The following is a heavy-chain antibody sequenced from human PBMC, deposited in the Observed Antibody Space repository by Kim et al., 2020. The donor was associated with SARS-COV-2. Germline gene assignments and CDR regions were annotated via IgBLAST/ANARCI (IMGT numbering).Heavy chain of an antibody. CDR3: ARRPAGFDW. Sequence: STNYNTSLNSRVTYSIDTSNNQFSLKRSSVPAADSAVYYCARRPAGFDWWGQGTPVTVSS. V-gene: IGHV4-34*01. J-gene: IGHJ4*02. CDR2: ST.